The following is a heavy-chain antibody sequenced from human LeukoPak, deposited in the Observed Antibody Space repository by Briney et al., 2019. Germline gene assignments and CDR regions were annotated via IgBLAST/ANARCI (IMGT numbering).Heavy chain of an antibody. CDR1: GYTFTSYG. D-gene: IGHD3-9*01. Sequence: ASVKVSCKASGYTFTSYGISWVRQAPGQGLEWMGWISAYNGNRNYAQKLQGRVTMTTDTSTSTAYMELRSLRSEDTAVYYCARDLGITISHAFDIWGQGTMVTVSS. CDR3: ARDLGITISHAFDI. J-gene: IGHJ3*02. V-gene: IGHV1-18*01. CDR2: ISAYNGNR.